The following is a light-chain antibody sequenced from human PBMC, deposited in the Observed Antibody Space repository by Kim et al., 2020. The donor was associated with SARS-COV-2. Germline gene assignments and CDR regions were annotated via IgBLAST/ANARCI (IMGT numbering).Light chain of an antibody. V-gene: IGKV3-20*01. CDR2: GAS. CDR3: QQYGNSPRT. Sequence: EIVLTQSPGTLSLFPGETATLSCRASQSLSGSDLAWYQQKPGQAPRLLIFGASIRASGIPDRFSGGGSGTDFTLTISRLEPEDFAVYHCQQYGNSPRTFGQGTKVDIK. J-gene: IGKJ1*01. CDR1: QSLSGSD.